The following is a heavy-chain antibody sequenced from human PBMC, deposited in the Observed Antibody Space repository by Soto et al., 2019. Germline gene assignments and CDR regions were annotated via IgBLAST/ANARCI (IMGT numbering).Heavy chain of an antibody. V-gene: IGHV3-11*01. CDR2: ISGDATTT. CDR1: GFRFSDHY. J-gene: IGHJ1*01. Sequence: QVQLVESGGGLVEPGGSLRLSCAASGFRFSDHYMTLIRQSPGKGLEWVSKISGDATTTYYADSVKGRFTVSRDNAKHAVYLQMNSLRDEATAVYYCASDPYFYASGFWGQCTLLTVSS. D-gene: IGHD3-10*01. CDR3: ASDPYFYASGF.